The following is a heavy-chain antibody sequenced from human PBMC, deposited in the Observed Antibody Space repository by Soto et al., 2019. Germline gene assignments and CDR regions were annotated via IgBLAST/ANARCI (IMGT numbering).Heavy chain of an antibody. CDR1: GFSLNTRAVG. CDR2: ISWDDNK. CDR3: AHWALSGSRYYVDF. V-gene: IGHV2-5*02. Sequence: QITLKESGPTLVKPTQTLTLTCSLSGFSLNTRAVGVGWIRQPPGKALEWLALISWDDNKRYRPSLESRLSIAKDTSGNQVVRTMTDVDPLDTGTDYCAHWALSGSRYYVDFWGLGTLVTVSS. J-gene: IGHJ4*02. D-gene: IGHD1-26*01.